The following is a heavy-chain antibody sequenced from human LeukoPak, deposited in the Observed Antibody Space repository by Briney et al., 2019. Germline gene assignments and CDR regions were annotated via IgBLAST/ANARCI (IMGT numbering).Heavy chain of an antibody. CDR1: GSTFSSCA. Sequence: GGSLRLSCAASGSTFSSCAMSWVRQAPGKGLEWVSVIRGSGTTDYADSVKGRFTISRDNSKNTLYLQMNSLRAEDTAVYYCAKSGSGLDPWGQGTLVTVSS. J-gene: IGHJ5*02. CDR3: AKSGSGLDP. D-gene: IGHD6-25*01. CDR2: IRGSGTT. V-gene: IGHV3-23*01.